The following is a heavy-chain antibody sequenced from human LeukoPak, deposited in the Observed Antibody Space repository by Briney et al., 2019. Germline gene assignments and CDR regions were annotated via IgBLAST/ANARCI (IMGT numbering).Heavy chain of an antibody. D-gene: IGHD2-15*01. CDR2: INSAGDTT. CDR3: AKIGSVVVPAAVGGHY. CDR1: GFTFNTYA. J-gene: IGHJ4*02. Sequence: PGGSLRLSCAASGFTFNTYAMSWVRQAPGKGLEWVSTINSAGDTTYYADSVKGRFTISRDNSKNTLFLQMSGLRVEDTAIYYCAKIGSVVVPAAVGGHYWGQGTLVTVSS. V-gene: IGHV3-23*01.